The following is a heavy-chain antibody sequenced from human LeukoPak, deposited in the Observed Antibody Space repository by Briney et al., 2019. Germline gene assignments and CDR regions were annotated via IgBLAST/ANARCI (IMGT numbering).Heavy chain of an antibody. CDR3: ARIVPYNYGYVDY. CDR2: IYYSGST. Sequence: SETLSLTCTVSGGSINNYYWSWIRQPPGQGLEWIGYIYYSGSTNHNPSLKSRVSISADMSKNQFSLKLRSVTAADTAVYYCARIVPYNYGYVDYWGQGTLVTVSS. CDR1: GGSINNYY. J-gene: IGHJ4*02. V-gene: IGHV4-59*01. D-gene: IGHD5-18*01.